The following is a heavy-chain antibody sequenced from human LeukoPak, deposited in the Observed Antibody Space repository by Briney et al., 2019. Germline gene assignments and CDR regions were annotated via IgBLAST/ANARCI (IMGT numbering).Heavy chain of an antibody. Sequence: SETLSLTCAVSGYSISSGYYWGWIRQPPGKGLEWIGSIYHSGSTYYNPSLKSRVTISVDTSKNQFSLKLSSVTAADTAVYYCAKLPSLNYDFWSGPDVWGQGTLVTVSS. CDR1: GYSISSGYY. J-gene: IGHJ4*02. V-gene: IGHV4-38-2*01. D-gene: IGHD3-3*01. CDR2: IYHSGST. CDR3: AKLPSLNYDFWSGPDV.